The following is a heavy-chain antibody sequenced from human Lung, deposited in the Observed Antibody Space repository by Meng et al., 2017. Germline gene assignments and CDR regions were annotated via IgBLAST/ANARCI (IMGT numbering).Heavy chain of an antibody. V-gene: IGHV1-3*01. CDR3: ARDLNGDRGIYFDY. Sequence: QVQLVQSGGEVKKPWASVKVSCKPSGYTLTNYVIHWVRQATGQRLEWMGWIRVGNDETHYSQKFQGRVTISRDTSASTAYMELSSLRSEDTAIYYCARDLNGDRGIYFDYWGQGTLVTVSS. J-gene: IGHJ4*02. CDR1: GYTLTNYV. D-gene: IGHD3-10*01. CDR2: IRVGNDET.